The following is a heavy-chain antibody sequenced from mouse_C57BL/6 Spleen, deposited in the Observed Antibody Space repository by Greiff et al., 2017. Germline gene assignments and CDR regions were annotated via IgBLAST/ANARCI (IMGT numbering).Heavy chain of an antibody. CDR2: ISDGGSYT. V-gene: IGHV5-4*01. J-gene: IGHJ2*01. CDR1: GFTFSSYA. D-gene: IGHD4-1*01. CDR3: ARDGELGRYFDY. Sequence: EVMLVESGGGLVKPGGSLKLSCAASGFTFSSYAMSWVRQTPEKRLEWVATISDGGSYTYYPDNVKGRFTISRDNAKNNLYLQMSHLKSEDTAMYYCARDGELGRYFDYWGQGTTLTVSS.